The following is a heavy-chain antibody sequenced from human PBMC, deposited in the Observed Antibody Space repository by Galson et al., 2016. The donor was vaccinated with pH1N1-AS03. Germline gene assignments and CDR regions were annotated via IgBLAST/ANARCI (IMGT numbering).Heavy chain of an antibody. CDR3: ARPASDSSVYSVFDF. D-gene: IGHD3-22*01. CDR2: ILPGLGSA. V-gene: IGHV1-69*13. CDR1: GGTFSSSA. Sequence: SVKVSCKASGGTFSSSAISWLRQAPGQGLEWMGGILPGLGSATYAQNLQGRVTITADESTTTAYMELRSLRSDDTAVYYCARPASDSSVYSVFDFWGRGTLVTVSS. J-gene: IGHJ4*02.